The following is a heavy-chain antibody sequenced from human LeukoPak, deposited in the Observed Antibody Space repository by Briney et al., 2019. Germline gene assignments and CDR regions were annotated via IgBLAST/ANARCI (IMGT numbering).Heavy chain of an antibody. D-gene: IGHD5-18*01. J-gene: IGHJ4*02. CDR1: GFTFSSYS. CDR2: ISSSSSTI. Sequence: GGSLRLSCAASGFTFSSYSMNWVRQAPGKGLEWVSYISSSSSTIYYADSVKGRFTISRDNSKNTLYLQMNSLRAEDTAVYYCAKGGNTAMVREYFDYWGQGTLVTVSS. CDR3: AKGGNTAMVREYFDY. V-gene: IGHV3-48*01.